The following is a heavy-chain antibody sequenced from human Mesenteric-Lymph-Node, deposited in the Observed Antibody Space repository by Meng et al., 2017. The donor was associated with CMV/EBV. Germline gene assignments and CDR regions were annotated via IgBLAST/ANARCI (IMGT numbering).Heavy chain of an antibody. J-gene: IGHJ4*02. Sequence: GESLKISCAASEFDLSTYAMYWVRQAPGKGLEWVAIISYDGSREYHADSMRGRFIVSRDNSKNTLFLQMNSLTTDDSAVYYCVTSSGFDSGWYLHWGRGTLVTVSS. CDR1: EFDLSTYA. D-gene: IGHD6-19*01. CDR2: ISYDGSRE. CDR3: VTSSGFDSGWYLH. V-gene: IGHV3-30*04.